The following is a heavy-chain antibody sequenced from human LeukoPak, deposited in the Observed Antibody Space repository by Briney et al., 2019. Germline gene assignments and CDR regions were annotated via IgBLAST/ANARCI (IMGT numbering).Heavy chain of an antibody. CDR3: TTDSTVTHGGGAFDI. CDR2: IKSKTDGGTT. D-gene: IGHD4-17*01. V-gene: IGHV3-15*01. CDR1: GFRFNEYS. J-gene: IGHJ3*02. Sequence: GGSLRLSCAASGFRFNEYSMNWVRQAPGKGPEWVGRIKSKTDGGTTDYAAPVKGRFTISRDDSKNTLHLQMNSLKTEDTAVYYCTTDSTVTHGGGAFDIWGQGTMVTVSS.